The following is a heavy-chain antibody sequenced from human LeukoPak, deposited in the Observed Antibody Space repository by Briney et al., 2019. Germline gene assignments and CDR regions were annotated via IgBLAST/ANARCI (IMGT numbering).Heavy chain of an antibody. CDR3: AREQWLDY. CDR2: IYYSGST. CDR1: GGSISSYY. Sequence: KASETLSLTCTVSGGSISSYYWSWIRQPPGKGLEWIGYIYYSGSTNYNPSLKSRVTISVDTSKNQFSLKLSSVTAADTDVYYCAREQWLDYWGQGTLVTVSS. D-gene: IGHD6-19*01. J-gene: IGHJ4*02. V-gene: IGHV4-59*01.